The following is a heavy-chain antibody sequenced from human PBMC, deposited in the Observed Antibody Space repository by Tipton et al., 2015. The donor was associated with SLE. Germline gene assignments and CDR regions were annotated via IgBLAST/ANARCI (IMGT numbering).Heavy chain of an antibody. J-gene: IGHJ4*02. V-gene: IGHV1-18*01. CDR3: AREHFYESSGYYLGFYYFDY. CDR1: GYTFTTYG. D-gene: IGHD3-22*01. CDR2: TSTFNGKT. Sequence: QSGPEVKKPGASVKVSCKASGYTFTTYGVSWVRQAPGQGLEWMGWTSTFNGKTNYSQNFQGRVTMITDTSTSTAYMELRSLRSDDTAVYYCAREHFYESSGYYLGFYYFDYWGQGTLVTVSS.